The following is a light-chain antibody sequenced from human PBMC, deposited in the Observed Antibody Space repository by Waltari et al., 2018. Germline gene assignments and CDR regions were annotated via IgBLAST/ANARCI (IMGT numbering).Light chain of an antibody. J-gene: IGLJ3*02. CDR3: CAYAGSTTLL. CDR1: SSDIGNFDL. CDR2: EVR. V-gene: IGLV2-23*02. Sequence: QSALTQPASVSGSPGQSITISCTGTSSDIGNFDLVSWYKQHPDKAPKLTIYEVRKRPSGVSGRFSGSKSGYTASLTISGLQAEDEATYYGCAYAGSTTLLCGGGTKLTVL.